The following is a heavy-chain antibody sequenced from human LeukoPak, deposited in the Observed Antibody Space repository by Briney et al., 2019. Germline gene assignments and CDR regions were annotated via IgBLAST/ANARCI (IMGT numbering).Heavy chain of an antibody. CDR2: IYTSGST. CDR1: GGSISSSSYY. CDR3: ARDSVAEGAALDY. J-gene: IGHJ4*02. D-gene: IGHD6-19*01. V-gene: IGHV4-61*02. Sequence: SETLSLTCTVSGGSISSSSYYWGWIRQPAGKGLEWIGRIYTSGSTNYNPSLKSRVTMSVDTSKNQFSLKLSSVTAADTAVYYCARDSVAEGAALDYWGQGTLVTVSS.